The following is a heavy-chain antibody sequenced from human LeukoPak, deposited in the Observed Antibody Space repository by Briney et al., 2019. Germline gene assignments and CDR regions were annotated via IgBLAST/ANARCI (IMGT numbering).Heavy chain of an antibody. V-gene: IGHV3-23*01. CDR1: GFTFSNYV. D-gene: IGHD2-8*01. Sequence: PGGSLRLSCTASGFTFSNYVVSWVRQAPGEGLEWVSGMSGSGGTTYYADSVKGRFTISRDNSKNTLYLQMNSLRAEDTAVYYCAKSRDPYCSNGICYDKGYYFDSWGQGTLVTVSS. CDR2: MSGSGGTT. CDR3: AKSRDPYCSNGICYDKGYYFDS. J-gene: IGHJ4*02.